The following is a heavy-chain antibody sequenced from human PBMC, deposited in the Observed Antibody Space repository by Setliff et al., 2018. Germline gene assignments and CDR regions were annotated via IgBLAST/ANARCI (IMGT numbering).Heavy chain of an antibody. D-gene: IGHD5-18*01. CDR1: GGSISSDGYY. Sequence: SETLSLTCTVSGGSISSDGYYWSWIRQHPGKGLEWIGYIYHSGSTFYNPSLKSRLTISVDTSKNQFSLKLNSVTAADTAVYYCARVPRFTDTRNAFDIWGQGTMVTVSS. CDR3: ARVPRFTDTRNAFDI. CDR2: IYHSGST. J-gene: IGHJ3*02. V-gene: IGHV4-31*03.